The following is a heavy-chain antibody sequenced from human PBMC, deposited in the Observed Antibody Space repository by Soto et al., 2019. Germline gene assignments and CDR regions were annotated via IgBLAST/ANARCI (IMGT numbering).Heavy chain of an antibody. Sequence: LRLSCTASGFTFNDYTLSWVRHAPVKGLEWVGFIRSKAYCGTTEYAASVKGRFTISRDDSKSIAYLQMNSLKTEDTAVYYCTAGKLYPSLDFDYWGQGTLVTVSS. D-gene: IGHD2-8*01. CDR2: IRSKAYCGTT. CDR3: TAGKLYPSLDFDY. J-gene: IGHJ4*02. V-gene: IGHV3-49*04. CDR1: GFTFNDYT.